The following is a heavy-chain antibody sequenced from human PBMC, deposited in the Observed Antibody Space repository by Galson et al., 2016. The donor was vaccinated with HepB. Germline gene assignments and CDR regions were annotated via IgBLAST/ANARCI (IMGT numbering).Heavy chain of an antibody. CDR3: AGSPGYGGNFEPFDI. Sequence: ETLSLTCTVSGGSITSFYWNWVRQPPGKGLEWIGFSHYGGSTKYNPSLQSRVTMSVDTSKKQFFLNLTSVTAADTAVYFCAGSPGYGGNFEPFDIWGQGTMVSVSS. CDR1: GGSITSFY. D-gene: IGHD4-23*01. CDR2: SHYGGST. V-gene: IGHV4-59*01. J-gene: IGHJ3*02.